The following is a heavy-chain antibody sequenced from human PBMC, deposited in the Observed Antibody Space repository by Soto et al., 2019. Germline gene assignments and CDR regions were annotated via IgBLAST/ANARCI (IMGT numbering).Heavy chain of an antibody. Sequence: GGSLRLSCAASGFTFSSYSMNWVRQAPGKGLEWVSSISSSSSYIYYADSGKGRFTISRDNAKNSLYLQMKSLRAEDTAVYYCASRNSSGSFDPWGQGTLVTVSS. CDR1: GFTFSSYS. CDR3: ASRNSSGSFDP. CDR2: ISSSSSYI. J-gene: IGHJ5*02. V-gene: IGHV3-21*01. D-gene: IGHD6-19*01.